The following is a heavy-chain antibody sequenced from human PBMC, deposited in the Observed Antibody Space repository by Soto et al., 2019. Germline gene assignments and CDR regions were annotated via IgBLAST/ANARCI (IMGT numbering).Heavy chain of an antibody. Sequence: SXRLSCLSAVFTFDDYSIHLFRQAPGKGLEWVSGISFNSGSIGYAESVKGRSTISRENARNSLYLKMNSMRAEDTALYYSATDIEENQLLYDDLEFWGKGTMVT. CDR1: VFTFDDYS. J-gene: IGHJ3*01. V-gene: IGHV3-9*01. CDR2: ISFNSGSI. D-gene: IGHD2-2*01. CDR3: ATDIEENQLLYDDLEF.